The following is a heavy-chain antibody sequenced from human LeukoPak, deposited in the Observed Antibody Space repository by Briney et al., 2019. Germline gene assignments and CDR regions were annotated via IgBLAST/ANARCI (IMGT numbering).Heavy chain of an antibody. CDR3: ARGSKYTSGYRVTELGSGYSDY. J-gene: IGHJ4*02. D-gene: IGHD5-18*01. CDR2: IYYSGST. Sequence: SETLSLTCTVSGGSISSYYWSWIRQPPGKVLEWIGYIYYSGSTNYNPPLKSGVTILVDTTKKKFFQKMRYTTAANTAVYYCARGSKYTSGYRVTELGSGYSDYWGQGTLVTVSS. CDR1: GGSISSYY. V-gene: IGHV4-59*12.